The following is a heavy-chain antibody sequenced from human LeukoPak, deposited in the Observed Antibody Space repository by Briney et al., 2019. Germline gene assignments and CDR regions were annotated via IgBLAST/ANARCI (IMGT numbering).Heavy chain of an antibody. Sequence: GGSLRLSCAASGFTFSSYWMHWVRRAPGKGLVWVSRINSDGSSTSYADSVKGRFTISRDNAKNTLYLQMNSLRAGDTAVYYCASEGSSWHYFDYWGQGTLVTVSS. CDR2: INSDGSST. D-gene: IGHD6-13*01. V-gene: IGHV3-74*01. CDR1: GFTFSSYW. CDR3: ASEGSSWHYFDY. J-gene: IGHJ4*02.